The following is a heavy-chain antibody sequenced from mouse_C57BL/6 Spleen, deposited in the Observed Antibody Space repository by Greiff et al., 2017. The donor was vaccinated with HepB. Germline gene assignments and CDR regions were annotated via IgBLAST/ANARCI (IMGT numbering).Heavy chain of an antibody. J-gene: IGHJ4*01. CDR1: GYTFTSYW. Sequence: VQLQQPGAELVMPGASVKLSCKASGYTFTSYWMHWVKQRPGPGLAWIGEIDPSDSYTNYNQKFKGKSTLTVNKSSSTAYMQLSSLTSEDSAVYYCAKRINYNARDYGGQGTSVTVSA. CDR3: AKRINYNARDY. V-gene: IGHV1-69*01. CDR2: IDPSDSYT.